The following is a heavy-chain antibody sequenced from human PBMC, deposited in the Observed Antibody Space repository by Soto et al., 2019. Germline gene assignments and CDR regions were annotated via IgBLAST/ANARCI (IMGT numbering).Heavy chain of an antibody. Sequence: SVKVSCKASGGTFSSYAISWVRQAPGQGLEWMGGIIPIFGTANYAQKFQGRVTITADESTSTAYMELSSLRSEDTAVYYCATGMMTTVTTLRGRTFYYGMDVWGQGTTVTVSS. D-gene: IGHD4-17*01. CDR3: ATGMMTTVTTLRGRTFYYGMDV. CDR1: GGTFSSYA. V-gene: IGHV1-69*13. CDR2: IIPIFGTA. J-gene: IGHJ6*02.